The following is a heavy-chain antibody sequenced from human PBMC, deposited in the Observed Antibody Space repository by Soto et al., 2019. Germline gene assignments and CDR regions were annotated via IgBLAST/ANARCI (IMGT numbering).Heavy chain of an antibody. CDR3: ARSWDGDWGSGAFDI. CDR1: GGTFSSYT. J-gene: IGHJ3*02. V-gene: IGHV1-69*02. D-gene: IGHD4-17*01. Sequence: QVQLVQSGAEVKKPGSSVKVSCKASGGTFSSYTISWVRQAPGQGLEWMGRIIPILGIADYAQKLQGRVTITADKSTSTAYVELSSLRSEDTAVYYCARSWDGDWGSGAFDIWGQGTMVTVSS. CDR2: IIPILGIA.